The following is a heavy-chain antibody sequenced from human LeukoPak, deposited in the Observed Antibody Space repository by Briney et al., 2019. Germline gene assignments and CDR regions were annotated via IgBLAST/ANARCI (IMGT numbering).Heavy chain of an antibody. CDR3: ARWQGSMDV. Sequence: ASVKVSCKASGYTFTGYYMHWVRQAPGQGLEWMGWINPNSGGTNYAQKFQGRVTMTRDMSTSTVYMELSSLRSEDTAVYYCARWQGSMDVWGKGTTVTVSS. J-gene: IGHJ6*03. CDR2: INPNSGGT. V-gene: IGHV1-2*02. CDR1: GYTFTGYY.